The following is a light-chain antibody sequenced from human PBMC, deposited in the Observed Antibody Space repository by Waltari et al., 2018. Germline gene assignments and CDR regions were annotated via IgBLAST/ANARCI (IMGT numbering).Light chain of an antibody. CDR1: SSDVGGYNY. J-gene: IGLJ1*01. Sequence: QSALTQPASVSGSPGQSITISCTGTSSDVGGYNYVSWYQQHPGKAPKLMIYDVSKRPSGVSNRFSGSKSGNTASLTISGLQAEDEADYYCSSYTSSSTFYVFGTGTKVTVL. V-gene: IGLV2-14*01. CDR3: SSYTSSSTFYV. CDR2: DVS.